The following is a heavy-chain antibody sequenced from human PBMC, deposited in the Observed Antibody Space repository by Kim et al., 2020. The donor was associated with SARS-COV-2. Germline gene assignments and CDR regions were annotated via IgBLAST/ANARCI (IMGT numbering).Heavy chain of an antibody. D-gene: IGHD2-8*01. CDR1: GFTFDDYA. J-gene: IGHJ6*02. V-gene: IGHV3-9*01. CDR3: AKDRYCTNGVCSSDYYYGMDV. Sequence: GGSLRLSCAASGFTFDDYAMHWVRQAPGKGLEWVSGISWNSGSIGYADSVKGRFTISRDNAKNSLYLQMNSLRAEDTALYYCAKDRYCTNGVCSSDYYYGMDVWGQGTTVTVSS. CDR2: ISWNSGSI.